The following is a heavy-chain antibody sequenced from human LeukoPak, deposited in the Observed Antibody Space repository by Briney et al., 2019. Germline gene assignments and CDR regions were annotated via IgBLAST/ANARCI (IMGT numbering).Heavy chain of an antibody. CDR3: ARDNTPRGYTYGSLDY. V-gene: IGHV3-11*04. CDR1: GFTFSDYY. Sequence: PGGSLRLSCAASGFTFSDYYMSWIRQAPGKGLEWVSFISNSGSTISYADSLKGRFTISRDNAKNSLYLQMNSLRAEDTAVYYCARDNTPRGYTYGSLDYWGQGTLVTVSS. CDR2: ISNSGSTI. D-gene: IGHD5-18*01. J-gene: IGHJ4*02.